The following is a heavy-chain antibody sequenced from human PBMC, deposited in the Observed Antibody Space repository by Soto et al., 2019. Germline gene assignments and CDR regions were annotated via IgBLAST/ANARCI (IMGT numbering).Heavy chain of an antibody. CDR1: GFTISSYA. J-gene: IGHJ1*01. Sequence: GRSMRLSCAASGFTISSYAMSWVRQAPGKGLEWVSAVSYSGGSTYYADSVKGRFTISRDNSKNTLYLQMNSLRAEDTAVYYCARDRVESGYPEYFQHWGQGTLVTVSS. CDR2: VSYSGGST. D-gene: IGHD3-22*01. V-gene: IGHV3-23*01. CDR3: ARDRVESGYPEYFQH.